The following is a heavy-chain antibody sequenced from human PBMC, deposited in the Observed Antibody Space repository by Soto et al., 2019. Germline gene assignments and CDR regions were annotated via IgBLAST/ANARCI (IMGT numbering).Heavy chain of an antibody. V-gene: IGHV3-53*01. CDR2: IYSGGST. CDR3: AREVYYYGSGKPYGMDV. J-gene: IGHJ6*02. D-gene: IGHD3-10*01. CDR1: GFTVSSNY. Sequence: GSLRLSCAASGFTVSSNYMSWVRQAPGKGLEWVSVIYSGGSTYYADSVKGRFTISRDNSKNTLYLQMNSLRAEDTAVYYCAREVYYYGSGKPYGMDVWGQGTTVTVSS.